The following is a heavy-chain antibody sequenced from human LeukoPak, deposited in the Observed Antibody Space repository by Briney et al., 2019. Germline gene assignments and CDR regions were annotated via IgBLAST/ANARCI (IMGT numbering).Heavy chain of an antibody. J-gene: IGHJ4*02. V-gene: IGHV4-59*11. D-gene: IGHD5-24*01. Sequence: TSETLSLTCSFSGDSISSHYWSWVRQPPGKGLEWIGYISYSGTTNYGPSLKSRVTISVDTSKNHFSLKLNSVTAADTAVYYCARLNVEMTTIVSFFDYWGPGTLVTVSS. CDR3: ARLNVEMTTIVSFFDY. CDR1: GDSISSHY. CDR2: ISYSGTT.